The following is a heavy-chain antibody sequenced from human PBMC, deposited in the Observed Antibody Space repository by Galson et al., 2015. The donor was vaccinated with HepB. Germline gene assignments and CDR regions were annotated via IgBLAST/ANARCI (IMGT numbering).Heavy chain of an antibody. CDR1: GYTFTSYG. CDR2: ISAYNGNT. CDR3: ARDFSYYDSSGYYPSFDY. V-gene: IGHV1-18*01. J-gene: IGHJ4*02. D-gene: IGHD3-22*01. Sequence: SVKVSCKASGYTFTSYGISWVRQAPGQGLEWMGWISAYNGNTNYAQKLQGRVTMTTDTSTSTAYMELRSLRSDDTAVYYCARDFSYYDSSGYYPSFDYWGQGTLVTVSS.